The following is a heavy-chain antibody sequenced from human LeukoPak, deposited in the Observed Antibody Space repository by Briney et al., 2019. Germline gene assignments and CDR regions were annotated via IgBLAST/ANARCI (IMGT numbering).Heavy chain of an antibody. J-gene: IGHJ2*01. V-gene: IGHV4-4*09. D-gene: IGHD3-10*01. CDR3: ARQGSWGNSRLSYFDL. CDR2: IYTSGST. CDR1: GGSISSYY. Sequence: SETLSLTCTVSGGSISSYYWSWIRQLPGKGLEWIGYIYTSGSTNYNPSLKSRVTISVDTSKNQFSLKLSSVTAADTAVYYCARQGSWGNSRLSYFDLWGRGTLVTVSS.